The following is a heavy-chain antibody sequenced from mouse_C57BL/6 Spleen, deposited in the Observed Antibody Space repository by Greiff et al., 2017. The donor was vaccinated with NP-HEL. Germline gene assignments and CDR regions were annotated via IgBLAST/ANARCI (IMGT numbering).Heavy chain of an antibody. CDR1: GYTFTSYW. Sequence: QVQLQQPGAELVMPGASVKLSCKASGYTFTSYWMHWVKQRPGQGLEWIGEIDPSDSYTNYNQKFKGKSTLTVDKSSSTAYMQLSSLTSEDSAVYYCAREGKNYNVAYWGQGTLVTVSA. D-gene: IGHD1-3*01. V-gene: IGHV1-69*01. J-gene: IGHJ3*01. CDR3: AREGKNYNVAY. CDR2: IDPSDSYT.